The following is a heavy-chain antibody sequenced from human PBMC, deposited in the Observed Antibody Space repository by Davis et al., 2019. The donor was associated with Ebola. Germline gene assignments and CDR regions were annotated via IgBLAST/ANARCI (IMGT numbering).Heavy chain of an antibody. CDR2: INHSGST. CDR1: GGSFSGYY. D-gene: IGHD3-10*01. V-gene: IGHV4-34*01. Sequence: PSETLSLTCAVYGGSFSGYYWSWIRQPPGKGLEWIGEINHSGSTNYNPSLKSRVTISVDTSKNQFSLKLSSVTAADTAVYYCARERYYYGSGSYYKTPYYFDYWGQGTLVTVSS. CDR3: ARERYYYGSGSYYKTPYYFDY. J-gene: IGHJ4*02.